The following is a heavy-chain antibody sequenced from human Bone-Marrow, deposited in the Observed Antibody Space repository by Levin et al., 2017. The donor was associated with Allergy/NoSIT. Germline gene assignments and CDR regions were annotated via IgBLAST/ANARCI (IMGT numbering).Heavy chain of an antibody. V-gene: IGHV3-23*01. D-gene: IGHD6-6*01. CDR2: ISGSGGST. CDR3: AKDWRWDSSSFGFTYFDY. CDR1: GFTFSSYA. Sequence: PGGSLRLSCAASGFTFSSYAMSWVRQAPGKGLEWVSAISGSGGSTYYADSVKGRFTISRDNSKNTLYLQMNSLRAEDTAVYYCAKDWRWDSSSFGFTYFDYWGQGTLVTVSS. J-gene: IGHJ4*02.